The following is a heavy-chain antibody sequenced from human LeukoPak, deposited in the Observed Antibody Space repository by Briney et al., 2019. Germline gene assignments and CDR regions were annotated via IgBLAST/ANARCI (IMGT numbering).Heavy chain of an antibody. D-gene: IGHD6-19*01. J-gene: IGHJ4*02. CDR1: GFTLSSYA. V-gene: IGHV3-23*01. Sequence: PGGSLRLSCAASGFTLSSYAMSWVRQAPGKGLEWVSAISGSGGGTYYADSVKGRFTISRDNSKNPLYLQMNSLRAEDTALYYCAKQTDSSAWYLGFDYWGQGTLVTVSS. CDR2: ISGSGGGT. CDR3: AKQTDSSAWYLGFDY.